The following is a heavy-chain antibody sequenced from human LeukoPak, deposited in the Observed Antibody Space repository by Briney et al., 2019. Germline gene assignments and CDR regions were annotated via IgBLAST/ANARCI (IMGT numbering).Heavy chain of an antibody. V-gene: IGHV4-34*01. J-gene: IGHJ6*03. Sequence: PSETLSLTCAVYVGSFSGYYWSWIRQPPGKGLEWIGEINHSGSTNYNSSLKSRVTISVDTSKNQFSLKLSSVTAAETAVYYCARGYYGSGSHCCHMDVWGKGTTITV. D-gene: IGHD3-10*01. CDR1: VGSFSGYY. CDR3: ARGYYGSGSHCCHMDV. CDR2: INHSGST.